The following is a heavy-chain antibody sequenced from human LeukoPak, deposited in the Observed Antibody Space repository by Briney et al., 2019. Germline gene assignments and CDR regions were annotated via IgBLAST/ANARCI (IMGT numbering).Heavy chain of an antibody. CDR3: ARDPVAVAGKPKDWFDP. Sequence: ASVKVSCKASGYTFTSYHIHWVRQAPGQGLEWVGIINPSADSTNYAQKFQGRVTMTRDTSISTAYMELSRLRSDDTAVYYCARDPVAVAGKPKDWFDPWGQGTLVTVSS. D-gene: IGHD6-19*01. CDR2: INPSADST. V-gene: IGHV1-46*01. J-gene: IGHJ5*02. CDR1: GYTFTSYH.